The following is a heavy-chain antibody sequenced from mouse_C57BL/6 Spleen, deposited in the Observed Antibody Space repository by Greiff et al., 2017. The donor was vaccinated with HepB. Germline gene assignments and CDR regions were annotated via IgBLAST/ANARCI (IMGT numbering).Heavy chain of an antibody. Sequence: VQLQQSGAELMKPGASVKLSCKATGYTFTGYWIEWVKQRPGHGLEWIGEILPGSGSTNYTEKFKGKATFTADTSSNTAYMQLSSLTTEDSAIYYCAQSTTVVGRYYFDYWGQGTTLTVSS. V-gene: IGHV1-9*01. D-gene: IGHD1-1*01. CDR2: ILPGSGST. CDR3: AQSTTVVGRYYFDY. J-gene: IGHJ2*01. CDR1: GYTFTGYW.